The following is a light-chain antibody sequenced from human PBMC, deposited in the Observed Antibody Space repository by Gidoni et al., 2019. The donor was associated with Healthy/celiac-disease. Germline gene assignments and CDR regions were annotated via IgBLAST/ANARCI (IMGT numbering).Light chain of an antibody. Sequence: ELVLTQSPGTLSLSPGERATLSCRASQSVSSSYLAWYQQKPGQAPRLLIYGASSRATDIPDRFSGSGSGTDFTLTISRLEPEDFAVYYCQQYGSSPFTFGPGTKVDIK. CDR3: QQYGSSPFT. J-gene: IGKJ3*01. V-gene: IGKV3-20*01. CDR2: GAS. CDR1: QSVSSSY.